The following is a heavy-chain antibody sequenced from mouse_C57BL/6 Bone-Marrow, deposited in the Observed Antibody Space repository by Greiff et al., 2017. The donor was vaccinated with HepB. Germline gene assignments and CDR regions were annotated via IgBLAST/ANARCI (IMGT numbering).Heavy chain of an antibody. J-gene: IGHJ3*01. CDR3: ARISTGTSRGFAY. CDR2: INPNNGGT. D-gene: IGHD4-1*01. CDR1: GYTFTDYN. V-gene: IGHV1-18*01. Sequence: VQLQQSGPELVKPGASVKIPCKASGYTFTDYNMDWVKQSHGKSLEWIGDINPNNGGTIYNQKFKGKATLTVDKSSSTAYMELRSLTSEDTAVYYCARISTGTSRGFAYWGQGTLVTVSA.